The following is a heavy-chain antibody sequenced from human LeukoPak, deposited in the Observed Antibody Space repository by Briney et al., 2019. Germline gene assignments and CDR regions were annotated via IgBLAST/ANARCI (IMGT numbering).Heavy chain of an antibody. CDR2: ISGSGGST. J-gene: IGHJ4*02. CDR3: ARVGVGATLYYFDY. V-gene: IGHV3-23*01. Sequence: GSLRLSCAASGFTFSSCAMTWVRQAPGKGLEWVSTISGSGGSTYYADSVKGRFTISRDNSKDTLYLQMNSLRAEDTAVYYCARVGVGATLYYFDYWGQGTLVTVSS. CDR1: GFTFSSCA. D-gene: IGHD1-26*01.